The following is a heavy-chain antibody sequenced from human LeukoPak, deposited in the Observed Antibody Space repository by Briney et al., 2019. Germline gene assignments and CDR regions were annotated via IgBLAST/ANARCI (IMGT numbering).Heavy chain of an antibody. CDR3: ARQEQLVVAGNYYYYYMDV. J-gene: IGHJ6*03. V-gene: IGHV5-51*01. CDR2: IYPGDSDT. CDR1: GYSFTSYW. Sequence: GESLKISCKGSGYSFTSYWIGWVRQMPGKGLEWMGIIYPGDSDTRYSPSFQGQVTISADKSISTAYLQWSSLKASDTAMYYCARQEQLVVAGNYYYYYMDVWGKGTTVTVSS. D-gene: IGHD6-6*01.